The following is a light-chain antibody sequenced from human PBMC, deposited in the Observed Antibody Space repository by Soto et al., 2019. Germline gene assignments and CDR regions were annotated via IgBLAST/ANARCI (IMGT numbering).Light chain of an antibody. V-gene: IGKV3-20*01. CDR2: DTS. J-gene: IGKJ1*01. CDR3: QYYSRSTRT. CDR1: QNVGSNF. Sequence: EIVVTQSPGTLSLSPGERATLSCRASQNVGSNFLAWYQQKLGQAPRLLIYDTSNRAPGVPDRFSGSGSGTDFTLTINRLEPEDFAVYYCQYYSRSTRTFGQGTKVDI.